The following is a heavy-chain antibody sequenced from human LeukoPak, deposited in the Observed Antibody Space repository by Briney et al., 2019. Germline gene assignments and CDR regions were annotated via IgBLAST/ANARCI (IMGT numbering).Heavy chain of an antibody. CDR2: IYYSGST. CDR1: GGSISSYY. CDR3: ARHVEISSGEFDY. D-gene: IGHD3-22*01. Sequence: SETLSLTCTVSGGSISSYYWSWIRQPPGKGLEWIGYIYYSGSTNYNPSLKSRVTISVDTSKNQFSLKLSSVTAADTAVYYCARHVEISSGEFDYWGQGTLVTVSS. V-gene: IGHV4-59*08. J-gene: IGHJ4*02.